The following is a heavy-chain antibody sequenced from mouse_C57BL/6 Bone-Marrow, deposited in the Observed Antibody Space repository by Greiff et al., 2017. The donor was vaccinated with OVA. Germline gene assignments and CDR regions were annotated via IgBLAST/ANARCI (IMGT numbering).Heavy chain of an antibody. J-gene: IGHJ1*03. D-gene: IGHD2-1*01. CDR1: GYTFTNYW. CDR3: SRKGCNPHWYVDV. CDR2: IYPGGGYT. V-gene: IGHV1-63*01. Sequence: QVQLQQSGAELVRPGTSVKMSCKASGYTFTNYWIGWAKQRPGHGLEWIGAIYPGGGYTNYNEKFKGKAPLTADKSSSTAYMQFSSLSSEDSASDYGSRKGCNPHWYVDVWGTGTTVTVSS.